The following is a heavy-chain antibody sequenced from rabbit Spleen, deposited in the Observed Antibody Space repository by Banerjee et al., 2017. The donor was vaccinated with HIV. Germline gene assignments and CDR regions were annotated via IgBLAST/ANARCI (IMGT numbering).Heavy chain of an antibody. V-gene: IGHV1S45*01. Sequence: QEQLEESGGGLVKPEGSLTLTCKASGFSFIAGCYMCWVRQAPGKGLEWIACIHGGSVNNIYYASWAKGRFTISKTSSTTVTLQMTSLTAADTATYFCARWADPAHSLWGPGTLVTVS. CDR3: ARWADPAHSL. J-gene: IGHJ4*01. CDR1: GFSFIAGCY. CDR2: IHGGSVNNI.